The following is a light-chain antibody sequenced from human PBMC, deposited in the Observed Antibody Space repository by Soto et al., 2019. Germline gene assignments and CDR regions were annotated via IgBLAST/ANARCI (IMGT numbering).Light chain of an antibody. V-gene: IGLV2-8*01. CDR1: SSDVGGYNY. Sequence: QSALTQPPSASGSPGQSVTISCTGTSSDVGGYNYVSWYQQHPGKAPKLMIYEVSKRPSWVPDRFSGSKSVNTASLTVSGLQAEDEADYYCSSYAGSNNWNFGTGTKLTVL. J-gene: IGLJ1*01. CDR3: SSYAGSNNWN. CDR2: EVS.